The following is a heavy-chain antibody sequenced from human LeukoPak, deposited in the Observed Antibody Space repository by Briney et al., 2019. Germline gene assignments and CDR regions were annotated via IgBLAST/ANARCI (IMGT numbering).Heavy chain of an antibody. V-gene: IGHV1-2*02. CDR1: GYKFTNYG. Sequence: GASVKVSCKASGYKFTNYGISWVRQAPGQGLEWMGWINPNSGDTNYAQKFQGRVTMTRDTSISTAYMELSRLRSDDTAVYYCARVRYRLAETYIDYWGQGTLVTVSS. CDR2: INPNSGDT. D-gene: IGHD3-16*01. J-gene: IGHJ4*02. CDR3: ARVRYRLAETYIDY.